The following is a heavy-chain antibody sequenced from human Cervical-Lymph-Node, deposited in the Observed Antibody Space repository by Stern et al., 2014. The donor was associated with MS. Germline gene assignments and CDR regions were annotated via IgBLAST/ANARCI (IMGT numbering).Heavy chain of an antibody. CDR2: LYDGDSET. J-gene: IGHJ4*02. CDR1: GYHFPSYW. Sequence: EVQLVQSGAEVKTPGESLKISCKGSGYHFPSYWIAWVRQMPGKGLEWMGILYDGDSETKYSPSFQGQVTISADKSISTAYLQWSSLKASDTAMYYCARDKVDCSGGSCHPPFFDYWGQGTLVTVSS. CDR3: ARDKVDCSGGSCHPPFFDY. D-gene: IGHD2-15*01. V-gene: IGHV5-51*01.